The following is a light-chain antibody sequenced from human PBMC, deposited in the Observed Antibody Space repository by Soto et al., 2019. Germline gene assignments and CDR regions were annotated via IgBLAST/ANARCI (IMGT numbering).Light chain of an antibody. Sequence: EIVMTQSPVTLSVSPGERATLSCRASQNISRSLAWYQQKPGQGPSLLIYGTSTRAGGVPARFSGSGSGTEFTLTISSLQSEDFAVYFCQQYNNWPPVTFGPGTKVDIK. V-gene: IGKV3-15*01. CDR2: GTS. CDR3: QQYNNWPPVT. CDR1: QNISRS. J-gene: IGKJ3*01.